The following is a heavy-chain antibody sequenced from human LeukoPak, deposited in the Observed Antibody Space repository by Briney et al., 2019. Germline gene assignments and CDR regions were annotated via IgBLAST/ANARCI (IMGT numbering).Heavy chain of an antibody. CDR1: GFTFSSYS. D-gene: IGHD3-22*01. V-gene: IGHV3-21*01. CDR3: ARDFTRRGYSFFDY. Sequence: GGSLRLSCAASGFTFSSYSMNWVRQAPGKGLEWVSSISGSSSYIYYADSVKGRFTISRDNAKNSLYLQMNSLRAEDTAVYYCARDFTRRGYSFFDYWGQGTLVTVSS. J-gene: IGHJ4*02. CDR2: ISGSSSYI.